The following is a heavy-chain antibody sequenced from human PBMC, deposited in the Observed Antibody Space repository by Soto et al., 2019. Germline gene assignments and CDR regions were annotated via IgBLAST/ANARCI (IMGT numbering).Heavy chain of an antibody. V-gene: IGHV3-30*03. Sequence: GGSLRLSCAASAFTFSSYGMHWVRQAPGKGLEWLAVISYDGDNKYYADSVKGRFTISRDNSKNTLYLQMNSLRAKDTAVYYCVIVVAPYDSGSYPPYDAFDIWGQVTMVTVSS. CDR1: AFTFSSYG. J-gene: IGHJ3*02. CDR2: ISYDGDNK. D-gene: IGHD3-10*01. CDR3: VIVVAPYDSGSYPPYDAFDI.